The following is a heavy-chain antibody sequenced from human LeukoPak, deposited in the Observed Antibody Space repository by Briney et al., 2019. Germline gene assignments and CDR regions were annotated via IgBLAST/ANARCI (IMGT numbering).Heavy chain of an antibody. Sequence: GESLKISCKGSGYSFTSYWIGWARQMPGKGLEWMGIIYPGDSDTRYSPSFQGQVTISADKSISTAYLQWSSLKASDTAMYYCARRLGDCTNGVCTYYFDYWGQGTLVTVSS. CDR2: IYPGDSDT. D-gene: IGHD2-8*01. CDR3: ARRLGDCTNGVCTYYFDY. V-gene: IGHV5-51*01. J-gene: IGHJ4*02. CDR1: GYSFTSYW.